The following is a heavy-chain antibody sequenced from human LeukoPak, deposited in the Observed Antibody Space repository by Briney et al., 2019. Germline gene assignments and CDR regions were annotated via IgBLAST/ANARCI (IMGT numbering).Heavy chain of an antibody. J-gene: IGHJ3*02. CDR2: ISYDGSNK. D-gene: IGHD3-10*01. CDR3: ARELGSGSYRARSSDAFDI. V-gene: IGHV3-30*04. CDR1: GFTFSSYA. Sequence: GGSLRLTCAASGFTFSSYAMHWVRQAPGKGLEWVAVISYDGSNKYYADSVKGRFTISRDNSKNTLYLQMNSLRAEDTAVYYCARELGSGSYRARSSDAFDIWGQGTTVTVSS.